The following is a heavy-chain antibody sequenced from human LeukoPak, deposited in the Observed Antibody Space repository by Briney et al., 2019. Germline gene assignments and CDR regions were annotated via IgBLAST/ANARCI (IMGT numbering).Heavy chain of an antibody. D-gene: IGHD2-15*01. CDR1: GFTFNIYA. J-gene: IGHJ4*02. V-gene: IGHV3-23*01. CDR3: ARGYCSGGSCYDY. CDR2: ISGSNDRT. Sequence: GGSLRLSCAASGFTFNIYAMSWVRQAPGQGLDWVSDISGSNDRTHYADSVKGRFTISRDNSKKTLYLQMNSLRAEDTAVYYCARGYCSGGSCYDYWGQGTLVTVSS.